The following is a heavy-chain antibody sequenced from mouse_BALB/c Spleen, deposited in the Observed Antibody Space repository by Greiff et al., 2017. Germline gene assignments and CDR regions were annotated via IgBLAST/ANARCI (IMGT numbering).Heavy chain of an antibody. Sequence: DVHLVESGGGLVQPKGSLKLSCAASGFTFNTYAMNWVRQAPGKGLEWVARIRSKSNNYATYYADSVKDRFTISRDDSQSMLYLQMNNLKTEDTAMYYCVRGADGNYRFAYWGQGTLVTVSA. V-gene: IGHV10-1*02. CDR2: IRSKSNNYAT. D-gene: IGHD2-1*01. CDR3: VRGADGNYRFAY. CDR1: GFTFNTYA. J-gene: IGHJ3*01.